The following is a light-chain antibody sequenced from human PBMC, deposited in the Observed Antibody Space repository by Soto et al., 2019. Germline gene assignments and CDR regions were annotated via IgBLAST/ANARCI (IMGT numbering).Light chain of an antibody. CDR3: AAWDDSLNGPV. CDR1: SSNIGRNT. V-gene: IGLV1-44*01. CDR2: GNS. J-gene: IGLJ3*02. Sequence: QSVLTQPPSASGTPGQRVTISCSGSSSNIGRNTVNWYQQLPGTAPKLLIYGNSQRPSGVPDRFSGSKSGTSASLAISGPQSEDEADYYCAAWDDSLNGPVFGGGTKLTVL.